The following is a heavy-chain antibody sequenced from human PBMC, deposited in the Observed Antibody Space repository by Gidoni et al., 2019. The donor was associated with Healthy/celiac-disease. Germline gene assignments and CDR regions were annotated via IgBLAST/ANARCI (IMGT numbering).Heavy chain of an antibody. CDR3: ATDFWSGYGKWAFDY. CDR1: GGPFSSYA. V-gene: IGHV1-69*01. Sequence: QVQLVQSGAAVKKPGPSVKVSCKASGGPFSSYAISWVRQTPGQGLEWMGGIIPIFGTANYAQKFQVGSGVTTDQVQAEAKESGPTTYKVTSLRSEDTAVYYCATDFWSGYGKWAFDYWGQGPGHRLL. J-gene: IGHJ4*02. CDR2: IIPIFGTA. D-gene: IGHD3-3*01.